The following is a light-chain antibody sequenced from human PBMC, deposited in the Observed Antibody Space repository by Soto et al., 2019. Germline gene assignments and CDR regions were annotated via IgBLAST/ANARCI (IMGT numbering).Light chain of an antibody. Sequence: EVVFTQSPCTLSLSTGERATLSCRASQTVRNNYLAWYQQKPGQAPRLLIYGASTRATGIPARFSGTGSGTDFTLTVSSLQSEDFAVYYCQQYDNWPQTFGQGTKV. V-gene: IGKV3-15*01. CDR2: GAS. J-gene: IGKJ1*01. CDR1: QTVRNN. CDR3: QQYDNWPQT.